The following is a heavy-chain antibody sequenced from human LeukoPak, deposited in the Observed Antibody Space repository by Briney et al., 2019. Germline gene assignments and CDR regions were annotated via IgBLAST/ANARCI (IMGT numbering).Heavy chain of an antibody. V-gene: IGHV5-10-1*01. CDR1: GYSFTSYW. J-gene: IGHJ6*02. CDR3: ARHARAPGDYYGMDV. CDR2: INSSDSYT. Sequence: ASSMRTSSNGSGYSFTSYWISWVRQTPGKGLEWMGRINSSDSYTNYSPSLQGHVTISADKSNSTAYLQWSSLKASDTAMYYRARHARAPGDYYGMDVWGQGTTVTVSS. D-gene: IGHD7-27*01.